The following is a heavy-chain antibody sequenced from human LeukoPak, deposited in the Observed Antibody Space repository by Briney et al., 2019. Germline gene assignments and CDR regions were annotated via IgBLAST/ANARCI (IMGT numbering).Heavy chain of an antibody. J-gene: IGHJ6*03. V-gene: IGHV3-66*01. CDR2: IYSGDST. D-gene: IGHD6-19*01. CDR1: GFTVSSNY. CDR3: AKDQFAVAGYYYYMDV. Sequence: PGGSLRLSCAASGFTVSSNYMNWVRQAPGKGLGWVSVIYSGDSTYYAESVKGRFTISRDNSKNTLYLQMNSLRAEDTAVYYCAKDQFAVAGYYYYMDVWGKGTTVTVSS.